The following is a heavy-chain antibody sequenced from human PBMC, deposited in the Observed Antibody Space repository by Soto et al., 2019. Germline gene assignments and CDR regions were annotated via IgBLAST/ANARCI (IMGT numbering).Heavy chain of an antibody. CDR2: IGASGDIT. V-gene: IGHV3-23*01. D-gene: IGHD2-21*02. CDR3: AKDDFTDRGDDYFDY. Sequence: GGSLRLSCAACGLSFTNFAMSWVRQAPGKGLEWVAGIGASGDITWYADSVKGRLSISRDNSKNTLYLQLNSLRFEDTAVYYCAKDDFTDRGDDYFDYWGPGTLVTVSS. CDR1: GLSFTNFA. J-gene: IGHJ4*02.